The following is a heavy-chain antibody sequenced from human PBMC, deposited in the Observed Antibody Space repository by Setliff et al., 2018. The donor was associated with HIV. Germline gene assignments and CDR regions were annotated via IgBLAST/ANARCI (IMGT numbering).Heavy chain of an antibody. J-gene: IGHJ3*02. CDR1: GFTFSAYS. CDR2: KCDDVTTK. Sequence: GGSLRLSCAASGFTFSAYSMTWFRQAPGKGLEWVSYKCDDVTTKTHADSAKGRFSISRDNAKNALYLQMSSLRAEDTAIYYCVREGYYSGFDIWGQGTMVTVSS. CDR3: VREGYYSGFDI. V-gene: IGHV3-48*04. D-gene: IGHD3-10*01.